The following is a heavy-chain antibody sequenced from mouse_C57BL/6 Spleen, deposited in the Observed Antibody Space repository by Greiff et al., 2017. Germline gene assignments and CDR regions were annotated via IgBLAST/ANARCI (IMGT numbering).Heavy chain of an antibody. Sequence: EVKLVESGGGLVKPGGSLKLSCAASGFTFSSYAMSWVRQTPEKRLEWVATISDGGSYTYYPDNVKGRFTISRDTAKNNLYLQMSQLKSEDTAMYYCARWHYGNYDAMDYWGQGTSVTVSS. CDR3: ARWHYGNYDAMDY. V-gene: IGHV5-4*03. CDR1: GFTFSSYA. J-gene: IGHJ4*01. D-gene: IGHD2-1*01. CDR2: ISDGGSYT.